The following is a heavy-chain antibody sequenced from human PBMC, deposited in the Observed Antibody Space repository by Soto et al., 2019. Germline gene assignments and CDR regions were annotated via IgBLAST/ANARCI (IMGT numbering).Heavy chain of an antibody. CDR1: GGSVSSGSYY. J-gene: IGHJ4*02. V-gene: IGHV4-61*01. CDR2: IYYSGST. Sequence: PSETLSLTCTVSGGSVSSGSYYWSWIRQPPGKGLEWIGYIYYSGSTNYNPSLKSRVTISVDTSKNQFSLKLSSVTAADTAVYYCARAINYYDSSGYYYFDYWGQGTLVTVSS. CDR3: ARAINYYDSSGYYYFDY. D-gene: IGHD3-22*01.